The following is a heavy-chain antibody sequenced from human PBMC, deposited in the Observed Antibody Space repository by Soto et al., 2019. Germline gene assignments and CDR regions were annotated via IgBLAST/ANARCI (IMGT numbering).Heavy chain of an antibody. Sequence: QLQLVESGGGVVQPGRSVRLSCAASGFTFSLYGMHWVRQAPGKGLEWVAVTSYDGSNKFYGDSVKGRFTISRDNSKNTFDLEMNSLRPEDTAVYFWAKDSGYNGYDVYDYYYGMDGWGQGTTVTVSS. D-gene: IGHD5-12*01. CDR3: AKDSGYNGYDVYDYYYGMDG. CDR2: TSYDGSNK. V-gene: IGHV3-30*18. CDR1: GFTFSLYG. J-gene: IGHJ6*02.